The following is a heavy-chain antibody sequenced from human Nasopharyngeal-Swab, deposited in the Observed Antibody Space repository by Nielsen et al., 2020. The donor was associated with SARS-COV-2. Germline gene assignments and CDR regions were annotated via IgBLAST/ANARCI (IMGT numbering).Heavy chain of an antibody. Sequence: GESLKISCAASGFTFSSYAMSWVRQAPGKGLEWVSAISGSGGSTYYADSVKGRFTISRDNSKNTLYLQMNSLRAEDTAVYYCAKDQYGDYATLHYYGMDVWGQGTTVTVSS. CDR1: GFTFSSYA. D-gene: IGHD4-17*01. V-gene: IGHV3-23*01. CDR3: AKDQYGDYATLHYYGMDV. CDR2: ISGSGGST. J-gene: IGHJ6*02.